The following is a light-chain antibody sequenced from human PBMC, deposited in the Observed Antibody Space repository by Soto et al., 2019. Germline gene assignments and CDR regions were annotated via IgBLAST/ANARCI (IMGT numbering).Light chain of an antibody. V-gene: IGLV2-14*03. Sequence: QSALTQPASVSGSPGQSSTVACTGTSTDVGGHYYVSWYQQHPGKAPKLIIYDVTDRPSGVSHRFSGSKSGNTASLTISGLQAEDEADYYCTAYSSTNSNVAVGGGTELTVL. CDR3: TAYSSTNSNVA. CDR2: DVT. CDR1: STDVGGHYY. J-gene: IGLJ2*01.